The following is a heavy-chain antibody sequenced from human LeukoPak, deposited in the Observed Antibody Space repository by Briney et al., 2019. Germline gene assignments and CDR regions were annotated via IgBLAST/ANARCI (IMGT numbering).Heavy chain of an antibody. CDR2: ISRNGGSI. Sequence: GGSLRPSCAASGFTFGDYAMHWVRQVPGKGLEWVSYISRNGGSINYADSVKGRFTISRDNAKNSLYLQMDSLRSEDMALYYCTKGQWQAFDYWGQGALVTIST. V-gene: IGHV3-9*03. J-gene: IGHJ4*02. CDR1: GFTFGDYA. D-gene: IGHD6-19*01. CDR3: TKGQWQAFDY.